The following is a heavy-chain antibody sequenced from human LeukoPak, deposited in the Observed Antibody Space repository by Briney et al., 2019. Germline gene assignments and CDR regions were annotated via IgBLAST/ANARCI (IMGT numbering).Heavy chain of an antibody. CDR3: ATERLTDDYTSFDY. CDR1: GGSISSSRYY. Sequence: SETLSLTCTVSGGSISSSRYYWGWIRQPPGKGLEWIGNIYYSGSTYYNPSLKSRVTISADTSKNQFSLKLSSVTAADTAVYYCATERLTDDYTSFDYWGQGTLVTVSS. J-gene: IGHJ4*02. CDR2: IYYSGST. V-gene: IGHV4-39*02. D-gene: IGHD3-9*01.